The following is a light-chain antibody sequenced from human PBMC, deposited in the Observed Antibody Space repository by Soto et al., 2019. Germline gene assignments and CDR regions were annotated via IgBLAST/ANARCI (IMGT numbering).Light chain of an antibody. J-gene: IGKJ2*01. CDR2: GAS. CDR3: QRYGSSPRT. V-gene: IGKV3-20*01. Sequence: EIVLTQSPGTLSSSPGERATLSCRASQSVSSSYLAWYQQRPGQPPRLLIYGASSRATGIPDRFSGSGSGTDFTLTISRLEPEDFAVYYCQRYGSSPRTFGQGTKLEIK. CDR1: QSVSSSY.